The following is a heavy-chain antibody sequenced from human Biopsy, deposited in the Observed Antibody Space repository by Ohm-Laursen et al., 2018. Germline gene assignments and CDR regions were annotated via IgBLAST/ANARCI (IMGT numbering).Heavy chain of an antibody. Sequence: SETLSLTYTISDGSINSYYWNWIRQPPGKRLEWIGNIYYSGSTNFNPSLKSRVTISVDTSKDQFSLKLSSVTAADTAIYYCARGMRSSGWPYFDSWGQGTLVTVSS. J-gene: IGHJ4*02. CDR2: IYYSGST. CDR3: ARGMRSSGWPYFDS. D-gene: IGHD6-19*01. V-gene: IGHV4-59*01. CDR1: DGSINSYY.